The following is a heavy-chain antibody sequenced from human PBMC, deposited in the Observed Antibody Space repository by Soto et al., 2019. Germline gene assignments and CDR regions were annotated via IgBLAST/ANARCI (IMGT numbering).Heavy chain of an antibody. V-gene: IGHV3-30-3*01. Sequence: QLQLVEFGGGVVQPGRSLRLSCAASGFPFRSYAMHWVRQSPGKGLEWVAFISYDGNTEYYADSVKGQLSISRDNSKNTLYLQMNSLRAEDTAVYYCARESGLSYWCQGTLVLVSS. CDR1: GFPFRSYA. CDR3: ARESGLSY. J-gene: IGHJ4*02. D-gene: IGHD3-10*01. CDR2: ISYDGNTE.